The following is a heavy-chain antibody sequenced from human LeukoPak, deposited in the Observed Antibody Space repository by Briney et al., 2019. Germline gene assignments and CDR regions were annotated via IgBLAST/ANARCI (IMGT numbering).Heavy chain of an antibody. D-gene: IGHD3-22*01. J-gene: IGHJ1*01. CDR1: GFTFSSYG. V-gene: IGHV3-30*18. CDR3: AKEEGYYYDSGGYYVEYFQH. Sequence: GGSLRLSCAASGFTFSSYGMHWVRQAPGKGLEWVAVISYDGSNKYYADSVKGRFTISSDNSKNTLYLQMNSLRPEDTAVYYCAKEEGYYYDSGGYYVEYFQHWGQDTLVTVSS. CDR2: ISYDGSNK.